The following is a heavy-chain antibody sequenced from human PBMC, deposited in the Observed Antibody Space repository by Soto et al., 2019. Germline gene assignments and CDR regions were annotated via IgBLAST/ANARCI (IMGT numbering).Heavy chain of an antibody. V-gene: IGHV1-18*01. J-gene: IGHJ4*02. CDR1: GYTFTNCG. CDR3: ARDTSRISVAVDFDY. D-gene: IGHD6-19*01. CDR2: ISAYNGNT. Sequence: VASVKVSCEASGYTFTNCGMTWVRQAPGQGLEWLGWISAYNGNTNYAQSLQGRVTMTTDTSTSTAYMELRSLRSDDTAVYYCARDTSRISVAVDFDYWGQGTLVTVSS.